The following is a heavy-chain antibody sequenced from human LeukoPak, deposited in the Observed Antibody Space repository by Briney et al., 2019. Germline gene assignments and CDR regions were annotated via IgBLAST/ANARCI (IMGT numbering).Heavy chain of an antibody. CDR3: ARYPARLYYYYYMDV. D-gene: IGHD6-6*01. CDR2: ISSSSSYI. J-gene: IGHJ6*03. CDR1: GFTFSSYS. V-gene: IGHV3-21*01. Sequence: PGGSLRLSCAASGFTFSSYSMNWVRQAPGKGLEWVSSISSSSSYIYYADSVKGRFTISRDNAKNSLYLQMNSLRAEDTAVYYCARYPARLYYYYYMDVWGKGTTVTVSS.